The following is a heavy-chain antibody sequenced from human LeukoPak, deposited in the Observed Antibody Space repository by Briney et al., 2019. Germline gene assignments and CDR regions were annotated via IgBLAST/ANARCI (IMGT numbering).Heavy chain of an antibody. CDR2: ISSSGSTI. V-gene: IGHV3-11*04. CDR3: ARDYYDSSGDYFDY. J-gene: IGHJ4*02. Sequence: GGPLRLSCAASGCTFSDYYMSWIRQAPGKGLEWVSYISSSGSTIYYADSVKGRFTISRDNAKNSLYLQMNSLRAEDTAVYYCARDYYDSSGDYFDYWGQGTLVTVSS. CDR1: GCTFSDYY. D-gene: IGHD3-22*01.